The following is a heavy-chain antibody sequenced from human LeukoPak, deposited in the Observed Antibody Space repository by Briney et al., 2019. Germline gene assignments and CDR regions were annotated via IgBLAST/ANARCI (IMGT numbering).Heavy chain of an antibody. Sequence: PSQTLSLTCTVSGGSISSGGYYWSWIRQPPGKGLEWIGYIYHSGSTYYNPSLKSRVTISVDRSKNQFSLKLSSVTAADTAVYYCAVTAAARRYYFDYWGQGTLVTVSS. V-gene: IGHV4-30-2*01. CDR2: IYHSGST. CDR3: AVTAAARRYYFDY. D-gene: IGHD2-2*01. J-gene: IGHJ4*02. CDR1: GGSISSGGYY.